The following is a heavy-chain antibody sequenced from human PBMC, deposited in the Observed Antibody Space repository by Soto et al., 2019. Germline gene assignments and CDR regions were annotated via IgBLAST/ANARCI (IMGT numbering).Heavy chain of an antibody. CDR3: AKGGGSARDFDY. J-gene: IGHJ4*02. V-gene: IGHV3-30*18. CDR1: GFTFGNYG. D-gene: IGHD1-26*01. Sequence: QVQLVDSGGDVVQPGGSLRLSCTGSGFTFGNYGMHWVRQAQGKGLEWVASTSYDGNNKYYADSLKGRFTISRDNSKKMVYLQMTSLGPEDTAVYYCAKGGGSARDFDYWGQGALVTVSS. CDR2: TSYDGNNK.